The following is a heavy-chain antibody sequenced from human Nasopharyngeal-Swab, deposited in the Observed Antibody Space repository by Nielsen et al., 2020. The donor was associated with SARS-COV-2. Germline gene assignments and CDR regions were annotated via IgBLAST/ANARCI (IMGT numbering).Heavy chain of an antibody. D-gene: IGHD3-10*01. Sequence: SVKVSCKASGFTFTSSAVQWVRQPRGQRLEWLGWIVVGSGNTNYAQKFQERVTITRDMSTSTAYMELSSLRSEDTAVYYCAADVRNYYGSGSAYYYYYMDVWGKGTTVTVSS. V-gene: IGHV1-58*01. J-gene: IGHJ6*03. CDR1: GFTFTSSA. CDR2: IVVGSGNT. CDR3: AADVRNYYGSGSAYYYYYMDV.